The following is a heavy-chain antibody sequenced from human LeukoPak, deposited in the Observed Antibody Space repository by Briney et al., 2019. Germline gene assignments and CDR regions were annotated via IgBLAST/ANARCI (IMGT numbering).Heavy chain of an antibody. V-gene: IGHV3-72*01. D-gene: IGHD6-19*01. J-gene: IGHJ3*02. CDR1: GGSISSGSYY. CDR3: SRDGSSSDWSAFDI. CDR2: IRNKDKGYTT. Sequence: PSSETLSLTCTVSGGSISSGSYYWSWIRQPAGRGLEWIGRIRNKDKGYTTEYAASVKGRFTISRDDSKNSLYLQMNSLKTQDTAVYYCSRDGSSSDWSAFDIWGQGTMVTVSS.